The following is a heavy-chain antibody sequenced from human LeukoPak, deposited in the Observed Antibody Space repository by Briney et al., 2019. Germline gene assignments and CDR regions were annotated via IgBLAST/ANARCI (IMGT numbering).Heavy chain of an antibody. V-gene: IGHV1-8*03. Sequence: ASVKVSCKASGYTFTSYDINWVRQAPGQGLEWVGWVNPNSGNTGYAQKFQGRVTITRNTPRGTAYMELSSLRSEDTAVYYCARIGGSSFYYFDYWGQGTLVTVSS. CDR2: VNPNSGNT. D-gene: IGHD2-2*01. CDR1: GYTFTSYD. CDR3: ARIGGSSFYYFDY. J-gene: IGHJ4*02.